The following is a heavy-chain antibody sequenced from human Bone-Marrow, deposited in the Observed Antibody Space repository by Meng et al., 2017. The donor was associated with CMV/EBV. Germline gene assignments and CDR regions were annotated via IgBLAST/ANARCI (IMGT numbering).Heavy chain of an antibody. V-gene: IGHV3-74*01. Sequence: AASGFTFSSFSMHWVRQDPGEGLEWVSRINHDGSSRIYADSVKGRFTISRDNAKNTLYLQMNSLRVEDTGVYYRARRNSSGSFSIDFWGQGTLVTVSS. CDR1: GFTFSSFS. J-gene: IGHJ4*02. CDR3: ARRNSSGSFSIDF. D-gene: IGHD6-25*01. CDR2: INHDGSSR.